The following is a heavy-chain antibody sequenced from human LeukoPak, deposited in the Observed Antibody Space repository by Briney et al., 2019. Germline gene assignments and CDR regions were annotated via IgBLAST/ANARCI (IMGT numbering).Heavy chain of an antibody. CDR2: IWFDGSNK. V-gene: IGHV3-33*01. CDR1: GFTFSTYG. D-gene: IGHD6-13*01. Sequence: QPGGSLRLSCAASGFTFSTYGMHWVRQAPGKGLEWVAVIWFDGSNKYNADSVKGRFTISRDNSKNTLYLQMNSLRGEDTAVYYCAIDSDSSFEGVPFDYWGQGTLVTVSS. J-gene: IGHJ4*02. CDR3: AIDSDSSFEGVPFDY.